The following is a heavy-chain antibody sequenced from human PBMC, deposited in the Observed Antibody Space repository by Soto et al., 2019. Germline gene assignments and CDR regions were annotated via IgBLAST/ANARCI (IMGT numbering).Heavy chain of an antibody. CDR3: ARRGYGPGFPYYYGMDV. CDR2: IYHSGSI. V-gene: IGHV4-59*01. J-gene: IGHJ6*02. CDR1: GGSISSGY. Sequence: SETLSLTCSVSGGSISSGYWTWIRHPPGKGLEWIGYIYHSGSINYNPSLKSRVTMSVDTPKNQFSLKLSSVTAADTAVYYCARRGYGPGFPYYYGMDVWGQGTTVTVSS. D-gene: IGHD3-10*01.